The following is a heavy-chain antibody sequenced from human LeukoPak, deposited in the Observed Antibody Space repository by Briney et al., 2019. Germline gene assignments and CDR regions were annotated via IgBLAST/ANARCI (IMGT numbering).Heavy chain of an antibody. CDR2: IFYSGST. D-gene: IGHD5-18*01. CDR1: GDSISSYY. CDR3: ASNGRETAMVTYFDY. V-gene: IGHV4-59*08. J-gene: IGHJ4*02. Sequence: SETLSLTCTVAGDSISSYYWSWIRQPPGKGLEWIGYIFYSGSTNYNPSLKSRVTISVDTSKNQFSLKLSSVTAADTAVYYCASNGRETAMVTYFDYWGQGTLVTVSS.